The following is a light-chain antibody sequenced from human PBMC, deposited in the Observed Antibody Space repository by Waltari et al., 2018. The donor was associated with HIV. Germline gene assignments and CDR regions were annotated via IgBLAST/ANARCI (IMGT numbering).Light chain of an antibody. V-gene: IGLV1-47*01. CDR2: KDT. CDR1: SSNIENAN. CDR3: VGWDSRLSGYV. J-gene: IGLJ1*01. Sequence: QSVLTQPPSASGTPGQRATISCSGSSSNIENANVYWYQQLTGPAPRLLIYKDTQRPSGVPDRFTGSKSGTSASLAISGLRSEDEADYYCVGWDSRLSGYVFGSGTKVTVL.